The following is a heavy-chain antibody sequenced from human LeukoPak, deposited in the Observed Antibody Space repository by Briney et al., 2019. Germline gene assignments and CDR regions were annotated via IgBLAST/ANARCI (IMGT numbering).Heavy chain of an antibody. CDR2: ISSSSSYI. CDR3: ARDGETVVTIAFDI. D-gene: IGHD4-23*01. V-gene: IGHV3-21*01. Sequence: GGSLRLSCAASGXTFSSYSMNWVRQAPGKGLEWVSSISSSSSYIYYADSVKGRFTISRDNAKNSLYLQMNSLRAEDTAVYYCARDGETVVTIAFDIWGQGTIVTVSS. CDR1: GXTFSSYS. J-gene: IGHJ3*02.